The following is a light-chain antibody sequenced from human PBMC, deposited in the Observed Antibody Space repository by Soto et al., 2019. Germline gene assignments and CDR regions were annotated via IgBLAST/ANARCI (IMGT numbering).Light chain of an antibody. CDR2: DVS. CDR1: SSDVGGYNY. J-gene: IGLJ1*01. CDR3: CSYAGSYAYV. Sequence: QSALTQPPSASGSPGQSVTISCTGTSSDVGGYNYVSWYQQHPGKAPKVIIYDVSKRPSGVPDRFSGSKSGNTASLTISGLQAEDEADYYCCSYAGSYAYVFGTGTKLTVL. V-gene: IGLV2-11*01.